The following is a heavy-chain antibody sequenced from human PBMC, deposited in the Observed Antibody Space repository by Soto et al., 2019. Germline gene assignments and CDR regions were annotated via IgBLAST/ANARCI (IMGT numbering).Heavy chain of an antibody. CDR3: AREVGTIFGVVIRVDGMDV. D-gene: IGHD3-3*01. CDR1: GYTFTSYA. J-gene: IGHJ6*02. V-gene: IGHV1-3*01. CDR2: INAGNGNT. Sequence: ASVKVSCKASGYTFTSYAMHWVRQAPGQRLEWMGWINAGNGNTEYSQKFQARVTITRDTSASTAYMELSSLRSEDTAVYYCAREVGTIFGVVIRVDGMDVWGPGTRVTVSS.